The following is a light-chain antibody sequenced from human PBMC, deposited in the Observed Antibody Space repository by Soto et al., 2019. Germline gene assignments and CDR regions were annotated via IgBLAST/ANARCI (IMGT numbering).Light chain of an antibody. Sequence: EIVLTQSPGTLSLSPGERATLSCRASQSVTSTYFGWYQQKPGQAPRLLIYGASSRATGIPDRFSGSGSGTDFTLTISRLEPEDFAVYYCQQYVSPPITFGQGTRLEIK. V-gene: IGKV3-20*01. J-gene: IGKJ5*01. CDR1: QSVTSTY. CDR2: GAS. CDR3: QQYVSPPIT.